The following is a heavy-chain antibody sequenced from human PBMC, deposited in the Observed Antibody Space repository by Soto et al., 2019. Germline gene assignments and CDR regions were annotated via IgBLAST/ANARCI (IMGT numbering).Heavy chain of an antibody. CDR1: GYTFTSYD. V-gene: IGHV1-8*01. J-gene: IGHJ4*02. CDR3: ARVSSSWGLVSYFDY. Sequence: ASVKVSCKTSGYTFTSYDINWVRQANGQGLEWMGWMNPNSGNTGYAQKFQGRVTMTRNTSISTAYMELSSLRSEDTAVYYCARVSSSWGLVSYFDYWGQGTLVTVSS. CDR2: MNPNSGNT. D-gene: IGHD6-13*01.